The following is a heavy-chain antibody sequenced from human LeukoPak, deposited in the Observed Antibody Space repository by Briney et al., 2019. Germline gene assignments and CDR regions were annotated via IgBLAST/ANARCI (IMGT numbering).Heavy chain of an antibody. J-gene: IGHJ6*03. V-gene: IGHV1-46*01. D-gene: IGHD3-3*01. CDR1: GYTFTSYY. CDR2: INPSGGST. Sequence: ASVKVSCKASGYTFTSYYMHLVRQAPGQGLEWMGIINPSGGSTSYAQKFQGRVTMTRDTSTSTVYMELSSLRSEDTAVYYCARDNPYDFWSGYYSVPPDYYYYYMDVWGKGTTVTVSS. CDR3: ARDNPYDFWSGYYSVPPDYYYYYMDV.